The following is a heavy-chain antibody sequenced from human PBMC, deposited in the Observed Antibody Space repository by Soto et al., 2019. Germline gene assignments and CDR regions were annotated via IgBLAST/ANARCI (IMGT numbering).Heavy chain of an antibody. CDR3: AREVVTEDYYYYGMDV. D-gene: IGHD3-22*01. V-gene: IGHV1-8*01. J-gene: IGHJ6*02. CDR2: MNPNSGNT. Sequence: ASVKVSCKASGYTFTSYDINWVRQATGQGLEWMGWMNPNSGNTGYAQKFQGRVTMTRNTSISTAYMELSSLRSEDTAVYYCAREVVTEDYYYYGMDVWGQGTTVTVSS. CDR1: GYTFTSYD.